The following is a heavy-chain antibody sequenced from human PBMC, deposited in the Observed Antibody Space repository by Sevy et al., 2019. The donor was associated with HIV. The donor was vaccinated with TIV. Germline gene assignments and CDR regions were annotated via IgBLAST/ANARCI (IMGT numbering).Heavy chain of an antibody. CDR1: GFTFSSYA. V-gene: IGHV3-23*01. D-gene: IGHD6-19*01. J-gene: IGHJ4*02. Sequence: GGSLRLSCAASGFTFSSYAMSWVRQAPKKGLEWVSTISASGGTTYYADSVKGRFIISRDNSKNTLDLQMNTLRAEETAVYYCANQGHSSGWYYFDYWGQGTLVTVSS. CDR2: ISASGGTT. CDR3: ANQGHSSGWYYFDY.